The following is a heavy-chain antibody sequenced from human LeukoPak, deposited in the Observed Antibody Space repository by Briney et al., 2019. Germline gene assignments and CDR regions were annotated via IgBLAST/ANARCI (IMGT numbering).Heavy chain of an antibody. V-gene: IGHV4-39*01. Sequence: PSETLSLTCTVSGGSISSSSYYWGWIRQPPGKGLEWIGGIYYSGSTYYNPSLKSRVTISVDTSKNQFSLKLSSVTAADTAVYYCATQGLRTRNDYWGQGTLVTVSS. CDR2: IYYSGST. CDR3: ATQGLRTRNDY. CDR1: GGSISSSSYY. J-gene: IGHJ4*02.